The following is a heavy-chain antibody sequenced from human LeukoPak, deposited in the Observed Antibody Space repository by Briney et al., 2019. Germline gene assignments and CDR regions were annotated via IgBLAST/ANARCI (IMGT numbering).Heavy chain of an antibody. J-gene: IGHJ4*02. Sequence: ASVKVSCKASGYTFTSYGISWVRQAPGQGLEWMGWISAYHGNTNYAQKLQGRVTMTTDTSTSTAYMELRSLRSDDTAVYYCARDAGYSGYDEGYLDYWGQGTLVTVSS. CDR3: ARDAGYSGYDEGYLDY. CDR2: ISAYHGNT. V-gene: IGHV1-18*04. CDR1: GYTFTSYG. D-gene: IGHD5-12*01.